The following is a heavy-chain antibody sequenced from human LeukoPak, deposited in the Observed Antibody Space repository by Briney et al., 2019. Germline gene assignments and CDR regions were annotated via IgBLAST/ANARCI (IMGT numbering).Heavy chain of an antibody. D-gene: IGHD6-19*01. V-gene: IGHV4-4*02. CDR2: IYQSGIT. CDR1: GDSISSGNY. J-gene: IGHJ4*02. Sequence: SETLSLTCGVSGDSISSGNYWNWVRQPPGKGLEWIGDIYQSGITNYNPSLKCRVTMSVDKSKNEFSLKLDSVTAADTAVYYCARDPRPRGGWFYFDYWGQGILVTVSS. CDR3: ARDPRPRGGWFYFDY.